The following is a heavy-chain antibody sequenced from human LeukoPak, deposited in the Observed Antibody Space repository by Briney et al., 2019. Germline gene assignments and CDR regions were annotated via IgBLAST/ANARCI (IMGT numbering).Heavy chain of an antibody. CDR2: ISYDGSNK. Sequence: GGSLRLSCAASGFTFSSYGMHWVRQAPGKGLEWVAVISYDGSNKYYADSVKGRFTISRDNAKNSLYLQMNSLRVEDTAVYYCARREVDTPRYYFDYWGQGTLVTVSS. V-gene: IGHV3-30*03. CDR3: ARREVDTPRYYFDY. CDR1: GFTFSSYG. J-gene: IGHJ4*02. D-gene: IGHD5-18*01.